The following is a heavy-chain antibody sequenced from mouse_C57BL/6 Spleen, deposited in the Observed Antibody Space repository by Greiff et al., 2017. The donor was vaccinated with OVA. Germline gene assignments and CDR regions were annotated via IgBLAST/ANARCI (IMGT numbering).Heavy chain of an antibody. V-gene: IGHV2-5*01. CDR1: GFSLTSYG. D-gene: IGHD1-1*01. CDR3: ARVPTVVEGAMDY. J-gene: IGHJ4*01. Sequence: QVQLQQSGPGLVQPSQSLSITCTVSGFSLTSYGVHWVRQSPGKGLEWLGVIWRGGSTDYNAAFMSRLSITKDNSKSQVFFKMNSLQADDTAIYYCARVPTVVEGAMDYWGQGTSVTVSS. CDR2: IWRGGST.